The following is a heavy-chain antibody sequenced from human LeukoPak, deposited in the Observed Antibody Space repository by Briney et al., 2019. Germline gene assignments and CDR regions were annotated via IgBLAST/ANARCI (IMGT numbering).Heavy chain of an antibody. Sequence: PSETLSLTCTVSGGSISSYYWSWIRQPPGKGLESIGYIYYSGSTNYNPSLKSRVTISVDTSKNQFSLKLSSVTAADTAVYYCASSYYDILTGYYNPVNWFDPWGQGTLVTVSS. J-gene: IGHJ5*02. CDR2: IYYSGST. D-gene: IGHD3-9*01. CDR3: ASSYYDILTGYYNPVNWFDP. V-gene: IGHV4-59*01. CDR1: GGSISSYY.